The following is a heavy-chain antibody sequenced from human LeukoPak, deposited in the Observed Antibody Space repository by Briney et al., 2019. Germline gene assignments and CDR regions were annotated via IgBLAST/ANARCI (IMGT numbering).Heavy chain of an antibody. V-gene: IGHV1-18*04. CDR1: GYTFTSYG. J-gene: IGHJ4*02. CDR2: ISAYNGNT. CDR3: AREAASSYYFDY. Sequence: ASVKVSCKASGYTFTSYGISWVRQAPGQGLEWMGWISAYNGNTNYAQKLRGRVTMTTDTSTSTAYMELRSLRPDDTAVYYCAREAASSYYFDYWGQGTLVTVSS. D-gene: IGHD6-25*01.